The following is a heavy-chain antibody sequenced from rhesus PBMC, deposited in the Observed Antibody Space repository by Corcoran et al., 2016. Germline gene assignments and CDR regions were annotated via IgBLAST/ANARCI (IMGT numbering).Heavy chain of an antibody. CDR1: GGSASSSKW. Sequence: QVQLQESGPGLVKPSETLSLTCAVSGGSASSSKWWSWIRQPPGKGLEWIGYISGSSGRTYYNPSLKSRVTISTDTSKNQLFLKLSSVTAADTAVYYCARSVAGTTWGQGVLVTVSS. CDR3: ARSVAGTT. CDR2: ISGSSGRT. J-gene: IGHJ4*01. V-gene: IGHV4-65*01. D-gene: IGHD1-14*01.